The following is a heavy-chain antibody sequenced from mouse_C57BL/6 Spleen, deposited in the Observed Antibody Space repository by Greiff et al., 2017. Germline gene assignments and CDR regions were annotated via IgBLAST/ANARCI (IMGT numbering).Heavy chain of an antibody. CDR3: AIGYDGYDDAMDY. Sequence: VQLQQPGAELVKPGASVKVSCKASGYTFTSYWMHWVKQRPGQGLEWIGRIHPSDSDTNYNQKFKGKATLTVDKSSSTAYMQLSSLTSEDSAVYYCAIGYDGYDDAMDYWGQGTSVTVSS. V-gene: IGHV1-74*01. CDR2: IHPSDSDT. CDR1: GYTFTSYW. J-gene: IGHJ4*01. D-gene: IGHD2-3*01.